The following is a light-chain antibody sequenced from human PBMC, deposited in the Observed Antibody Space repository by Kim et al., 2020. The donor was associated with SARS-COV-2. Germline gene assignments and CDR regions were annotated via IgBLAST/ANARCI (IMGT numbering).Light chain of an antibody. CDR3: QQYASSPRT. Sequence: EIVLTQFPGTLSLSPGESATLSCRASQSVGNNYLAWFHQRPGQAPRVLIYGASSRAPGIPGRFAGSGSGTDFTLTISRLEPEDFAVYYCQQYASSPRTFGQGTKVDIK. CDR1: QSVGNNY. CDR2: GAS. J-gene: IGKJ1*01. V-gene: IGKV3-20*01.